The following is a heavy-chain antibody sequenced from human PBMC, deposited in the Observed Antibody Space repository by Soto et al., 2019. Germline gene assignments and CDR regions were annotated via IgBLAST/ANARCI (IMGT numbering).Heavy chain of an antibody. V-gene: IGHV3-48*02. J-gene: IGHJ6*02. D-gene: IGHD2-15*01. Sequence: GGSLRLSCAASGFPFSSYSMNWVRQAPGKGLEWVSYISSSSSTIYYADSVKGRFTISRDNAKNSLYLQMNSLRDEDTAVYYCARDFGYCSGGSCYSPRYYYYYGMDVWGQGTTVTVSS. CDR3: ARDFGYCSGGSCYSPRYYYYYGMDV. CDR2: ISSSSSTI. CDR1: GFPFSSYS.